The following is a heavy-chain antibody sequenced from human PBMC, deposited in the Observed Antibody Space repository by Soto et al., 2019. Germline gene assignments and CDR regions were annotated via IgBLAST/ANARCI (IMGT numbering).Heavy chain of an antibody. CDR1: GGTFSSYT. V-gene: IGHV1-69*08. J-gene: IGHJ6*02. CDR2: IIPILGIA. D-gene: IGHD6-19*01. CDR3: AREAGTGGSNGMDV. Sequence: QVQLVQSGAEVKKPGSSVKVSCKASGGTFSSYTISWVRQAPGQGLEWMGRIIPILGIANYAQKFQGRVTITADKXXRTADMELSSLRSEDTAVYYCAREAGTGGSNGMDVWGQGTTVTVSS.